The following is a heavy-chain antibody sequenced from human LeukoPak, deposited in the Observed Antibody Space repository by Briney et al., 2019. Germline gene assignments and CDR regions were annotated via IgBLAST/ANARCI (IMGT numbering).Heavy chain of an antibody. CDR1: GGSISSSSFF. J-gene: IGHJ5*02. D-gene: IGHD6-19*01. Sequence: SETLSLTCTVSGGSISSSSFFWAWIRQPPGKGLEWIGTVSYSGTTYYNPSLKSRVTISVDTSKNQFSLKLSSVTAADTAVYYCAREGAGYSSEWARFDPWGQGTLVTVSS. CDR2: VSYSGTT. V-gene: IGHV4-39*02. CDR3: AREGAGYSSEWARFDP.